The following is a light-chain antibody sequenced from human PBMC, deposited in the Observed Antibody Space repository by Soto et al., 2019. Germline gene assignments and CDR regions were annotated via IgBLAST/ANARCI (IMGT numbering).Light chain of an antibody. Sequence: QSALTQPPSGSGTPGQRVTISCFGSSSNIGSNYVYWYQQLPGTAPKLLIYSNNQRPSGVPDRFSGSKSGTSASLAISGLRFEDEADYYCAALDDNLSGYVFGTETKVTVL. CDR3: AALDDNLSGYV. J-gene: IGLJ1*01. CDR1: SSNIGSNY. V-gene: IGLV1-47*02. CDR2: SNN.